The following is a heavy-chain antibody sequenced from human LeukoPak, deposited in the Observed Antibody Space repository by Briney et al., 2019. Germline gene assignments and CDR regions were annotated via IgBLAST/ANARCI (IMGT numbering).Heavy chain of an antibody. D-gene: IGHD3-10*01. CDR3: ARVGYSSSGNYYNDRGAFDY. CDR1: GGSISSYY. J-gene: IGHJ4*02. Sequence: SETLSLTCAVSGGSISSYYWSWIRQPPGKGLEWIGYIYYSGSTNYNPSLKSRVTISVDTSKNQFSLKLSSVTAADTAVYYCARVGYSSSGNYYNDRGAFDYWGQGTLVTVSS. V-gene: IGHV4-59*01. CDR2: IYYSGST.